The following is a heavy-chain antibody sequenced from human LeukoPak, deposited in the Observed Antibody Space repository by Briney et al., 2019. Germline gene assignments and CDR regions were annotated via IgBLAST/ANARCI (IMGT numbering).Heavy chain of an antibody. CDR3: TREDY. Sequence: AASVKVSCKASGYTFTDYYIHWVRQAPGQGLEWMGWIHSNSGVTVYSQKFQGRVTMTRDTSITTAYMELSRLTSDDTAMYYCTREDYWGQGTLVTVSS. V-gene: IGHV1-2*02. J-gene: IGHJ4*02. CDR2: IHSNSGVT. CDR1: GYTFTDYY.